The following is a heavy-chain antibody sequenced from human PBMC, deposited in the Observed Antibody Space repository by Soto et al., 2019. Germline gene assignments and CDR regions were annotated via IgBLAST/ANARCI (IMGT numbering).Heavy chain of an antibody. CDR3: ARIRGWGWLGPNDY. V-gene: IGHV2-26*01. CDR1: GFSLSNARMS. D-gene: IGHD3-10*01. Sequence: QVTLKESGPVLVKPTETLTLTCTVSGFSLSNARMSVSWIRKPPGKALEWLAHIFSNDAKSYSASLKSRLTSAKDTSKSQVVLTMTNMDPVDTATYYCARIRGWGWLGPNDYWGQGTLVTVSS. CDR2: IFSNDAK. J-gene: IGHJ4*02.